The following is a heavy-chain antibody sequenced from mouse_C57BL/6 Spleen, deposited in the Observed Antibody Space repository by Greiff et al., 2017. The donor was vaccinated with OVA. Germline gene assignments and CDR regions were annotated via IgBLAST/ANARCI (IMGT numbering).Heavy chain of an antibody. D-gene: IGHD2-14*01. Sequence: QVQLQQSGAELVRPGASVTLSCKASGYTFTDYEMHWVKQTPVHGLEWIGAIDPETGGTAYNQKFKGKAILTADKSSSTASMELRSLTSEDAAVYYCTGGGYGYFDCWGQGTTLTVSS. V-gene: IGHV1-15*01. CDR2: IDPETGGT. CDR3: TGGGYGYFDC. CDR1: GYTFTDYE. J-gene: IGHJ2*01.